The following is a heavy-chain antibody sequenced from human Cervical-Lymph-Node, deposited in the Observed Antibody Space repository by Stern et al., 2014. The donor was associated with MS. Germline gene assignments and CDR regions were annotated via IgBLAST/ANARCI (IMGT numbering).Heavy chain of an antibody. CDR1: GFTLRSYG. V-gene: IGHV3-30*18. CDR2: ISNDGNEK. CDR3: AKDRLFCSGGGCYAMDV. Sequence: QVQLEESGGGVVQPGRSLRLSCAASGFTLRSYGMHWVRQAPGKGLEWGAVISNDGNEKYYTDSVKGRFTISRDNSKNTLYLQMNSLRIEDTAVYYCAKDRLFCSGGGCYAMDVWGQGTTVTVSS. D-gene: IGHD2-15*01. J-gene: IGHJ6*02.